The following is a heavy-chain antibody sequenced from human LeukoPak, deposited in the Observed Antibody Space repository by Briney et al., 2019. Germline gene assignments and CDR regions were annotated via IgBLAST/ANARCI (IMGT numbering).Heavy chain of an antibody. CDR3: ASAALGGWFAP. Sequence: SETLSLTCTVSGGSINSFYWSWIRQSPGKGLEWIGYISFSGSATYNPSLKSRVTISVDTSKNQFSLNLTSVTAADTAFYYCASAALGGWFAPWGQGTLVTVSS. CDR1: GGSINSFY. V-gene: IGHV4-59*01. CDR2: ISFSGSA. J-gene: IGHJ5*02.